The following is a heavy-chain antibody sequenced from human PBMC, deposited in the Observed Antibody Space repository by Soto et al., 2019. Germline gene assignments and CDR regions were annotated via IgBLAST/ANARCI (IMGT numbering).Heavy chain of an antibody. CDR3: ARESSGSSGWFFDY. J-gene: IGHJ4*02. V-gene: IGHV3-74*01. Sequence: PGGSLRLSCAASGFTFSSYWMHWVRQASGKGLVWVSRINSDGSSTSYADSVKGRFTISRDNAKNTLYLQMNSLRAEDTAVYYCARESSGSSGWFFDYWGQGTLVTVSS. CDR1: GFTFSSYW. D-gene: IGHD6-19*01. CDR2: INSDGSST.